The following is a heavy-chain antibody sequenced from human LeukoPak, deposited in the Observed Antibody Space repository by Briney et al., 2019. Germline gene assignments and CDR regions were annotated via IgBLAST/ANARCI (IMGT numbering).Heavy chain of an antibody. CDR2: IAYDGSRK. V-gene: IGHV3-30*03. CDR3: AREESVRYIQGPFDY. J-gene: IGHJ4*02. Sequence: PGGSLRLSCAASGFTFSGYGMHWVRQAPGKGLEWVTGIAYDGSRKHYADSVKGRFTISRDNAKNSLYLQMNSLRAEDTAVYYCAREESVRYIQGPFDYWGQGTLVTVSS. D-gene: IGHD3-9*01. CDR1: GFTFSGYG.